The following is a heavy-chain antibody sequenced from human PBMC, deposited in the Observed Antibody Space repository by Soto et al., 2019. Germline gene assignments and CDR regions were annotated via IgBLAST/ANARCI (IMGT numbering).Heavy chain of an antibody. CDR2: ISGSGGST. CDR1: GFTFSSYA. D-gene: IGHD5-12*01. Sequence: PGGSLRLSCAASGFTFSSYAMSWVRQAPGKGLEWVSAISGSGGSTYYADSVKGRFTISRDNSKNTLYLQMNSLRAEDTAVYYCAKDLWGVVATYIDYWGQGTLVTVSS. CDR3: AKDLWGVVATYIDY. J-gene: IGHJ4*02. V-gene: IGHV3-23*01.